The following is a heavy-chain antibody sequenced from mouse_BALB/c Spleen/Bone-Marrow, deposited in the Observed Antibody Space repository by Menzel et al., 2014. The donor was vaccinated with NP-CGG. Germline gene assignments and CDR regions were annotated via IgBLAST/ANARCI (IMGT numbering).Heavy chain of an antibody. CDR1: GYTFTSYW. J-gene: IGHJ1*01. CDR3: VMDWYFDV. V-gene: IGHV1-7*01. Sequence: QVQLKESGAELAKPGASVKMSCKASGYTFTSYWMHWVKQRPGQGLEWIGYTNPSTGYTEYNQKFKDKATLTADKSSSTAYMQLSSLTSEDSAVYYCVMDWYFDVWGAGTTVTVSS. CDR2: TNPSTGYT.